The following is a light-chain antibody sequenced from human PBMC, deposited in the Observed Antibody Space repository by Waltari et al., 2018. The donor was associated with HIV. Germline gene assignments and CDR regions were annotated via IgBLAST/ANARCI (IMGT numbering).Light chain of an antibody. CDR2: QDS. V-gene: IGLV3-1*01. CDR1: KLGDKY. Sequence: SYELTQPTSVSVSPGKTASITCSGDKLGDKYACWYQQKPGQSPVVVIYQDSKRPSGIPERFSGSNSGNTATLTISGTQAMDEADYYCQAWDSSTVVFGGGTKLTVL. J-gene: IGLJ2*01. CDR3: QAWDSSTVV.